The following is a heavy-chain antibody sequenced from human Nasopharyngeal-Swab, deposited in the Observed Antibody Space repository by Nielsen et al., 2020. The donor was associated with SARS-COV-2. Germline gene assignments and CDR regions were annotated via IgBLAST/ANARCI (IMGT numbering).Heavy chain of an antibody. CDR2: ISGSGGST. D-gene: IGHD4-17*01. CDR3: AKLHHYYGESDY. Sequence: GGSLRLSCAASGFTFSSYAMSWVRQAPGKGLEWVSAISGSGGSTYYADSVKGRFTISRDNSKNTLYLQMNSLSAEDTAVYYCAKLHHYYGESDYWGQGTLVTVSS. V-gene: IGHV3-23*01. CDR1: GFTFSSYA. J-gene: IGHJ4*02.